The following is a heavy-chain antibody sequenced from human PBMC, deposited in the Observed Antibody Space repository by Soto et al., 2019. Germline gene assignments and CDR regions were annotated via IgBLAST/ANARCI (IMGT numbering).Heavy chain of an antibody. D-gene: IGHD3-10*01. CDR2: IYYSGST. V-gene: IGHV4-39*01. CDR1: GGSIISSSYY. CDR3: ARQRWTYYYGSGSYPTYYFDY. Sequence: SETLSLTCTVSGGSIISSSYYWVWIRQPPGKGLEWIGSIYYSGSTYYNPSLKSRVTISVDTSKNQFSLKLSSVTAADTAVYYCARQRWTYYYGSGSYPTYYFDYWGQGTLVTVSS. J-gene: IGHJ4*02.